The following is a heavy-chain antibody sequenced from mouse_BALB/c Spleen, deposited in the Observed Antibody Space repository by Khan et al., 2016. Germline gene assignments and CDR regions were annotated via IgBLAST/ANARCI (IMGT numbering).Heavy chain of an antibody. D-gene: IGHD2-3*01. V-gene: IGHV1-9*01. J-gene: IGHJ2*01. Sequence: QVQLQQSGAELMKPGASGKISCKATGYTLSDYWVEWVKQRPGHGLEWIGEILPRSGITNYNEKFKGKATFTADTSSNTAYMQLSSLTSEDSAGYYCARRSIPDFWGQGTTLTVSS. CDR2: ILPRSGIT. CDR3: ARRSIPDF. CDR1: GYTLSDYW.